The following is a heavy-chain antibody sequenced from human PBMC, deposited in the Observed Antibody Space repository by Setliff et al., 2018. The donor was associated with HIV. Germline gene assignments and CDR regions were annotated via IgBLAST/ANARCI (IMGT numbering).Heavy chain of an antibody. CDR1: GYNFTSYG. CDR2: ISAYSGNT. CDR3: SRVAWYYIFWSGLGDAFDI. D-gene: IGHD3-3*01. V-gene: IGHV1-18*01. Sequence: GAPVKVSCKASGYNFTSYGISWVRQAPGQGLEWMVWISAYSGNTNYAQKLQGRVTMTTDTSTSTAYMELRSLISDDTAVYYCSRVAWYYIFWSGLGDAFDIWGQGTMVTVSS. J-gene: IGHJ3*02.